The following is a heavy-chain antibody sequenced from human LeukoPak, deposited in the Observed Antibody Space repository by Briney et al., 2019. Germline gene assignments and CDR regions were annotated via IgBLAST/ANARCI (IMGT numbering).Heavy chain of an antibody. CDR1: GFTFSSYP. V-gene: IGHV3-23*01. D-gene: IGHD2-8*01. CDR2: ISGDGVTT. Sequence: PGGSLRLSCTASGFTFSSYPMTWVRQPPGKGLEWFSVISGDGVTTYYADSVKGRFTISRDNSKNTLYLQMNSLRAEDTAVYYCAKDRGQIPGIVLMVYATYFDYWGQGTLVTVSS. CDR3: AKDRGQIPGIVLMVYATYFDY. J-gene: IGHJ4*02.